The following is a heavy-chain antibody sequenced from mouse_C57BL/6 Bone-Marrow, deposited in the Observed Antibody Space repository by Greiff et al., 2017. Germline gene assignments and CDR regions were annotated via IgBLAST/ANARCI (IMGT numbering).Heavy chain of an antibody. J-gene: IGHJ4*01. CDR1: GYTFTSYW. Sequence: QVQLQQPGAELVKPGASVKMSCKASGYTFTSYWITWVKQRPGQGLEWIGDIYPGSGSTNYNEKFKSKATLSVDTSSSTAYMQLSSLTSEDSAVYYCARYGLRRAMDYWGQGTSVTVSS. D-gene: IGHD2-4*01. CDR3: ARYGLRRAMDY. CDR2: IYPGSGST. V-gene: IGHV1-55*01.